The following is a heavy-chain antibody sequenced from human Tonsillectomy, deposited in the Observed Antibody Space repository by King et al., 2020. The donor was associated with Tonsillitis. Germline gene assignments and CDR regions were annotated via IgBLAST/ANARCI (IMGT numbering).Heavy chain of an antibody. CDR2: MNPNSGNT. J-gene: IGHJ3*01. V-gene: IGHV1-8*02. CDR1: GYTFTNYD. D-gene: IGHD2-21*02. CDR3: ARGRSIGEVTADDAFDL. Sequence: VQLVESGAEVKKPGASVKVSCKASGYTFTNYDINWVRQATGQGLEWMGWMNPNSGNTGYAEKFQGRVTMTRSASINTAYMELSSLRSEDTAVYYCARGRSIGEVTADDAFDLWGQGTMVTVSS.